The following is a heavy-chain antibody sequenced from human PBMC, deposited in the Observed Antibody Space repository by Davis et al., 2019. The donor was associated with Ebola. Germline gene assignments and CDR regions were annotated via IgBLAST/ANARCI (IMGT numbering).Heavy chain of an antibody. J-gene: IGHJ6*02. V-gene: IGHV3-48*03. CDR1: GFTSSSYE. D-gene: IGHD5-18*01. Sequence: GGSLRPSCPPSGFTSSSYEMNWVRQAPGKGLEWVSYISSSGSTIYYADPVKGRFTISRDNAKNSLYLQMNSLRAEDTAVYYCARDRAHSYARGWYYYGMDVWGQGTTVTVSS. CDR2: ISSSGSTI. CDR3: ARDRAHSYARGWYYYGMDV.